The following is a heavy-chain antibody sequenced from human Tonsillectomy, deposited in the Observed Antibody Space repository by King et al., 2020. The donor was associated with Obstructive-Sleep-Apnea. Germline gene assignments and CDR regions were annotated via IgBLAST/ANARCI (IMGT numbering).Heavy chain of an antibody. CDR1: GGSISSYY. J-gene: IGHJ5*02. Sequence: VQLQESGPGLVKPSETLSLTCTVSGGSISSYYWSWIRQPPGKGLEWIGYIYYSGSTNYNPSLKSRVTISVDTSKNQFSLKLSSVTAADTAVYYCARVGAAAGTHWFDPWGQGTLVTVSS. CDR2: IYYSGST. V-gene: IGHV4-59*01. D-gene: IGHD6-13*01. CDR3: ARVGAAAGTHWFDP.